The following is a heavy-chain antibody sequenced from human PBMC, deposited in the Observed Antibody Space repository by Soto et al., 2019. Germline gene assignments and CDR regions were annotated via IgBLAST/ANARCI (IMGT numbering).Heavy chain of an antibody. D-gene: IGHD1-26*01. CDR1: AFSFSSSG. Sequence: QAQLQESGGGVVQPGTSLRLSCAASAFSFSSSGMHWVRQAPGKGLGWVAGIWDNGGNKYYADSVRGRFTISRDNSNNSLFLQMNSLRAEHTALDYCKRSSGSYFAAFFATWGQGTLVSVSS. J-gene: IGHJ5*02. V-gene: IGHV3-33*01. CDR2: IWDNGGNK. CDR3: KRSSGSYFAAFFAT.